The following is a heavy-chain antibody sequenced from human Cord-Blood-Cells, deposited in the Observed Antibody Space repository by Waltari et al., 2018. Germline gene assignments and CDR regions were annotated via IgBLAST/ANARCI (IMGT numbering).Heavy chain of an antibody. J-gene: IGHJ5*02. CDR2: IYYSGST. Sequence: QVQLQESGPGLVKPSETLSPTCPVSGGSISSYYWSWIRQSPGKGLEWIGYIYYSGSTNYNPSLKSRVTISVDTSKNRFSLKLSSVTAADTAVYYCARHPRYSGSINGFDPWGQGTLVTVSS. CDR3: ARHPRYSGSINGFDP. D-gene: IGHD1-26*01. V-gene: IGHV4-59*08. CDR1: GGSISSYY.